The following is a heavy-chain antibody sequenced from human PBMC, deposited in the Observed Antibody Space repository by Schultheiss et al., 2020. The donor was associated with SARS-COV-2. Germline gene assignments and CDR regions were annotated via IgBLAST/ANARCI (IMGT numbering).Heavy chain of an antibody. CDR3: ARQEGYYYDSSGYYY. CDR2: IYYSGST. CDR1: GGSISSSSYY. J-gene: IGHJ3*01. Sequence: SETLSITCTVSGGSISSSSYYWGWIRQPPGKGLEWIGSIYYSGSTYYNPSLKSRVTISVDTSKNQFSLKLSSVTAADTAVYYCARQEGYYYDSSGYYYWGQGTMVTVSS. D-gene: IGHD3-22*01. V-gene: IGHV4-39*01.